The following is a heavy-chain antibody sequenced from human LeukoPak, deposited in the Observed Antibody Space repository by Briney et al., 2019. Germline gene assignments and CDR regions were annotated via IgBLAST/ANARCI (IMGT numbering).Heavy chain of an antibody. CDR3: ARAPAEIGGYYPEYFRH. CDR1: GFMFNTNW. Sequence: GGSLRLSCTASGFMFNTNWMSWVRQAPGKGLEWLANIKPDGREKYYVDSVRGRFTISRDNAKNTVSLQMNSLRAEDTGVYYCARAPAEIGGYYPEYFRHWGQGALVTVSS. V-gene: IGHV3-7*01. D-gene: IGHD3-22*01. CDR2: IKPDGREK. J-gene: IGHJ1*01.